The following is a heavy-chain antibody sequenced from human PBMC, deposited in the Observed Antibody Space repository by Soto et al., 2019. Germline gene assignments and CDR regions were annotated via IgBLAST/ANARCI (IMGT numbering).Heavy chain of an antibody. V-gene: IGHV1-69*01. CDR1: GGTFSSYA. CDR2: IIPIFGTA. D-gene: IGHD3-22*01. J-gene: IGHJ4*02. Sequence: QVQLVQSGAEVKKPGSSVKVSCKASGGTFSSYAISWVRQAPGQGLEWMGGIIPIFGTANYAQKFQGRVTITAEESTSTAYMELSSLRSEDTAVYYCARDSVYYYDSSGYYAFGYWGQGTLVTVSS. CDR3: ARDSVYYYDSSGYYAFGY.